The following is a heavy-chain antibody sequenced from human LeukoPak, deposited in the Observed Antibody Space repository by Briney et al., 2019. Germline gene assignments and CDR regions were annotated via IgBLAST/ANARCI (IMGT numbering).Heavy chain of an antibody. CDR3: ARGVPSPFPDPFDH. CDR2: IYTAGAT. CDR1: GLTFSNYA. Sequence: PGGSLRLSCAASGLTFSNYAMSWIRQAPGKGPEWVSVIYTAGATHYADSVQGRFTISRDNSKNTLYLQMNSLRTEDTAVYYCARGVPSPFPDPFDHWGQGTLVIVSS. D-gene: IGHD2/OR15-2a*01. J-gene: IGHJ4*02. V-gene: IGHV3-66*02.